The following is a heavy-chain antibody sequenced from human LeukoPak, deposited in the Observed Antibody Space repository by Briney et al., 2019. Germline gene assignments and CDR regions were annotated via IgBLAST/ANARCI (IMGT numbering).Heavy chain of an antibody. CDR3: ARKPIVSSSWYYFDY. D-gene: IGHD6-13*01. V-gene: IGHV4-59*12. CDR1: GGSISSYY. J-gene: IGHJ4*02. Sequence: SETLSLTCTVSGGSISSYYWSWIRQPPGKGLEWIGYIYYSGSTSYNPSLKSRVTISVDTSNNQFSLKLSSVTAADTAVYYCARKPIVSSSWYYFDYWGQGTLVTVSS. CDR2: IYYSGST.